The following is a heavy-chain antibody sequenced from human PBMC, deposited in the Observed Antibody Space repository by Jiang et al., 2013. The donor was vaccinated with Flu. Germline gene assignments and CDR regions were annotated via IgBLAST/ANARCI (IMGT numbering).Heavy chain of an antibody. D-gene: IGHD2-15*01. V-gene: IGHV4-39*01. CDR3: ARHLDGVVAGAYYYGMDV. CDR1: GGSISSSSYY. J-gene: IGHJ6*02. CDR2: IYYSGST. Sequence: GSGLVKPSETLSLTCTVSGGSISSSSYYWGWIRQPPGKGLEWIGSIYYSGSTYYNPSLKSRVTISVDTSKNQFSLKLSSVTAADTAVYYCARHLDGVVAGAYYYGMDVWGQGTTVTVSS.